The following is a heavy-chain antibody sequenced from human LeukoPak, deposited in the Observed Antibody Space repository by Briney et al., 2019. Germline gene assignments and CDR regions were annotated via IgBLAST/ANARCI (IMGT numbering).Heavy chain of an antibody. CDR3: STETAGNY. CDR2: YDPEDDER. Sequence: ASVTVSFKAFGHTLRDLSIHWVRQAPGKGLEWMGGYDPEDDERIYSEKFLGRVTLTEDTSTDTAYMELTSLRSDDTAVYYCSTETAGNYWGQGTLVTVSS. CDR1: GHTLRDLS. V-gene: IGHV1-24*01. D-gene: IGHD3-10*01. J-gene: IGHJ4*02.